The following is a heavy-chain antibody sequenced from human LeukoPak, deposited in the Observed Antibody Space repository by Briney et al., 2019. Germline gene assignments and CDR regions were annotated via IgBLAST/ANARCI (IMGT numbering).Heavy chain of an antibody. CDR1: GFTFSSYA. CDR3: AKEARGSGSYYPEPFDY. D-gene: IGHD3-10*01. Sequence: GGSLRLSCAASGFTFSSYAMSWVRQAPGKGLERVSAISGSGGSTYYADSVKGRFTISRDNSKNTLYLQMNSLRAEDTAVYYCAKEARGSGSYYPEPFDYWGQGTLVTVSS. CDR2: ISGSGGST. J-gene: IGHJ4*02. V-gene: IGHV3-23*01.